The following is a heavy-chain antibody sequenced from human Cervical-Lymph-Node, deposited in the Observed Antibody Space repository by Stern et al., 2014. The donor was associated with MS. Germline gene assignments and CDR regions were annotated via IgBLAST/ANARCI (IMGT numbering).Heavy chain of an antibody. CDR2: IWRDGSQK. CDR1: GFTFSNYG. V-gene: IGHV3-33*01. Sequence: VQLVESGGDVVQPGKSLRLSCAASGFTFSNYGMHWVRQAPGKGLEWFAVIWRDGSQKYYADSVKGRFTVSRDNSKNTVYLQMNSLRAEDTALYYCATITPVDYWGQGTLVIVSS. CDR3: ATITPVDY. J-gene: IGHJ4*02. D-gene: IGHD1-14*01.